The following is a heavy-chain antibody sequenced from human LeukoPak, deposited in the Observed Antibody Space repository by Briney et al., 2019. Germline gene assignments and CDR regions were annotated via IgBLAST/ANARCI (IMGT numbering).Heavy chain of an antibody. CDR3: ARDPGVDSPYYYYYGVDV. CDR2: ISYDGSNK. Sequence: GGSLRLSFAASGFTFSSYAMHWVRQAPGKGLEWVAVISYDGSNKYYADSVKGRFTISRDNSKNTLYVQMNSLRAEDTAVYYCARDPGVDSPYYYYYGVDVWGQGTTVTVSS. J-gene: IGHJ6*02. V-gene: IGHV3-30-3*01. D-gene: IGHD3-9*01. CDR1: GFTFSSYA.